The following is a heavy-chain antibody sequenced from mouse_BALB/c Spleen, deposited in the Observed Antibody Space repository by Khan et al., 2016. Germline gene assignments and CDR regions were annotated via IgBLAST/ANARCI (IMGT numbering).Heavy chain of an antibody. J-gene: IGHJ3*01. CDR1: GFTFSDYY. V-gene: IGHV5-4*02. D-gene: IGHD2-4*01. Sequence: EVELVESGGGLVKPGGSLKLSCAASGFTFSDYYMYWVRQTPEQRLEWVATISDGGSYTYYQDSVKGRVTISRDNAKNNLYLQMSSLKSEDTAMYYCAREGLRRGFAYWGQGTLVTVSA. CDR3: AREGLRRGFAY. CDR2: ISDGGSYT.